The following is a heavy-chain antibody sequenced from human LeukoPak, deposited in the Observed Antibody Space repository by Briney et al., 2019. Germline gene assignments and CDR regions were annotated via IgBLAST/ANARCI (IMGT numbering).Heavy chain of an antibody. CDR1: EFTFSSYA. J-gene: IGHJ4*02. D-gene: IGHD3-10*01. V-gene: IGHV3-30*01. Sequence: GRSLRLSCAASEFTFSSYAMHWVRQAPGKGLEWVALISYDGGNKYYADSVKGRFTTSRDNSKNTLYLLMNSLRTEDTALYYCARDPLYYGSGSFDYWGQGTLVTVSS. CDR2: ISYDGGNK. CDR3: ARDPLYYGSGSFDY.